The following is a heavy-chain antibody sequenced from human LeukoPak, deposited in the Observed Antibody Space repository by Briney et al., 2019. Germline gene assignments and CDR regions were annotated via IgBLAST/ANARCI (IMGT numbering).Heavy chain of an antibody. J-gene: IGHJ3*02. CDR2: IYYSGST. Sequence: SETLSLTCTVSGGSISSYYWSWIRQPPGKGLEWIGYIYYSGSTNYNPSLKSRVTISVDTSKNQFSLKLSSVTAADTAVYYCARDGPGLLAGAFDIWGQGTMVTVSS. CDR3: ARDGPGLLAGAFDI. CDR1: GGSISSYY. D-gene: IGHD3-22*01. V-gene: IGHV4-59*01.